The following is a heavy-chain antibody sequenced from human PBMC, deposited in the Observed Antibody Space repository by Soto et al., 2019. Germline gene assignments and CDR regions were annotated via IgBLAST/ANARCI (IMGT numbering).Heavy chain of an antibody. CDR2: ISYDGSNK. D-gene: IGHD3-16*01. CDR1: GFTFSSYA. Sequence: QVQLVESGGGVVQPGRSLRLSCAASGFTFSSYAMHWVRQAPGKGLEWVAVISYDGSNKYYADSVKGRFTISRDNSKNTLYLQMNSLRAEDTAVYDCARGGRRDGYNYGMDVWGQGTTVTVSS. V-gene: IGHV3-30-3*01. J-gene: IGHJ6*02. CDR3: ARGGRRDGYNYGMDV.